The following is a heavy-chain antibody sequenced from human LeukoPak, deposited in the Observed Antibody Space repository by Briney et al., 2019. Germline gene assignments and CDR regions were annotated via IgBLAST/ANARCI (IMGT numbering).Heavy chain of an antibody. CDR3: ARNRAAAGTLDY. Sequence: EASVKVSCKASGYTCTSYGISWVRQAPGQGLEWMGGIIPIFGTANYAQKFQGRVTITTDESTSTAYMELSSLRSEDTAVYYCARNRAAAGTLDYWGQGTLVTVSS. V-gene: IGHV1-69*05. J-gene: IGHJ4*02. CDR1: GYTCTSYG. CDR2: IIPIFGTA. D-gene: IGHD6-13*01.